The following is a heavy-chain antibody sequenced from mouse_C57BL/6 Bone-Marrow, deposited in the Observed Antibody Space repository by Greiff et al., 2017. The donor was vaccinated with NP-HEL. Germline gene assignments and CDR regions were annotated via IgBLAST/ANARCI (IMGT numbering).Heavy chain of an antibody. CDR3: ARNRGYYSKYYFDY. V-gene: IGHV1-81*01. J-gene: IGHJ2*01. CDR2: IYPRSGNT. D-gene: IGHD2-5*01. Sequence: VKLQESGAELARPGASVKLSCKASGYTFTSYGISWVKQRTGQGLEWIGEIYPRSGNTYYNEKFKGKATLTADKSSSTAYMELRSLTSEDSAVYFCARNRGYYSKYYFDYWGQGTTLTVSS. CDR1: GYTFTSYG.